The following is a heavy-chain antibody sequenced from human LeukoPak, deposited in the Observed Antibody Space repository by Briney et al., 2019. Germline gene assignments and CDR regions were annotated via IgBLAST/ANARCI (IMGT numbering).Heavy chain of an antibody. Sequence: ASVKVSCKASGYTFTSYGIGWVRQAPGQGLEWMGWISAYNGNTNYAQKLQGRVTMTTDTSTSTAYMELRSLRSDDPAVYYCARDRYCSGGSCYSTGDYWGQGTLVTVSS. D-gene: IGHD2-15*01. V-gene: IGHV1-18*01. J-gene: IGHJ4*02. CDR2: ISAYNGNT. CDR1: GYTFTSYG. CDR3: ARDRYCSGGSCYSTGDY.